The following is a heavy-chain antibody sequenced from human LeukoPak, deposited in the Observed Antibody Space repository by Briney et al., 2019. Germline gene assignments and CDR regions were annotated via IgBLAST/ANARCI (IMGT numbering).Heavy chain of an antibody. Sequence: GGSLRLSCAASGFTVSSNYMSWVRQAPGKGLEWVSVIYSGGSTYYADSVKGRFTISRDNSKNTLYLQMNSLRAEDTAVYYCANDLGWIQLNLGRGQGTLVTVSS. V-gene: IGHV3-53*01. CDR1: GFTVSSNY. J-gene: IGHJ4*02. CDR3: ANDLGWIQLNLG. CDR2: IYSGGST. D-gene: IGHD5-18*01.